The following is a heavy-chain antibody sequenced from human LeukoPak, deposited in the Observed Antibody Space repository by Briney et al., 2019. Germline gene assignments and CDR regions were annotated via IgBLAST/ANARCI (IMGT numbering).Heavy chain of an antibody. Sequence: PGGSLRLSCAASGFTFSSYGMHWVRQAPGKGLEWVAFIRYDGSNKYYADSVKGRFTISRDNSKNTLYLQMNSLRAEDTAVYYCAKDFRMATSYFDYWGQGTLVTVSS. D-gene: IGHD5-24*01. CDR1: GFTFSSYG. CDR3: AKDFRMATSYFDY. V-gene: IGHV3-30*02. J-gene: IGHJ4*02. CDR2: IRYDGSNK.